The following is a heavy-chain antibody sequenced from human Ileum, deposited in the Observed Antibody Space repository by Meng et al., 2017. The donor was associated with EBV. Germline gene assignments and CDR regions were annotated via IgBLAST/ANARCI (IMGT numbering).Heavy chain of an antibody. CDR3: ARVAVTAIHFGS. V-gene: IGHV4-30-4*01. D-gene: IGHD2-21*02. CDR2: IFYSGSS. Sequence: QLHPPDSGPGLVQPSQTLSLTCPVSGGSVSSGNNYWIWIRQPPGKGLEWIGYIFYSGSSFYNPSLQSRVTISVDTSKNQFSLNLSSVTAADTAVYYCARVAVTAIHFGSWGQGTLVTVSS. J-gene: IGHJ4*02. CDR1: GGSVSSGNNY.